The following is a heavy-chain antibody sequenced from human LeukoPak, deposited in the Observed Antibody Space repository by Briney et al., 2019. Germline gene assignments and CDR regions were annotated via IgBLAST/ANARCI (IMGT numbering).Heavy chain of an antibody. Sequence: SETLSLTCTVSGGSIRSYYWSWIRQPPGKGLEWIGYIYDSGSTNYNPSLKSRVTMSVDTSKNQFSLKPSSVTAADTAVYYCARQRGNYYDSSGIDYWGQGTLVTVSS. CDR1: GGSIRSYY. D-gene: IGHD3-22*01. CDR2: IYDSGST. CDR3: ARQRGNYYDSSGIDY. V-gene: IGHV4-59*08. J-gene: IGHJ4*02.